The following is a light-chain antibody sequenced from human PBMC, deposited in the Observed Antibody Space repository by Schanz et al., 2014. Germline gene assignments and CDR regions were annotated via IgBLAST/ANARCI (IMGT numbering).Light chain of an antibody. CDR2: DVT. CDR1: SSDIGRYNY. J-gene: IGLJ1*01. V-gene: IGLV2-14*01. CDR3: SSYTSSSTLAV. Sequence: QSALTQPASVSGSPGQSITISCTGTSSDIGRYNYVSWYQHHPGKAPKLLIYDVTRRPSGVPDRFSGSKSDNTASLTISGLQAEDEADYYCSSYTSSSTLAVFGTGTKLTVL.